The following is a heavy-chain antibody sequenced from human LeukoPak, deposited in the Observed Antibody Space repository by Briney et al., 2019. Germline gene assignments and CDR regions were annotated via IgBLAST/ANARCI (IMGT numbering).Heavy chain of an antibody. CDR2: IKQDGSEE. V-gene: IGHV3-7*01. J-gene: IGHJ4*02. Sequence: GGSLRLSCAASGFSLSRYWMTWVRQSPGKGLERVANIKQDGSEEYYVDSVKGRFTIARDNAKNSLYLQLHSLGAEATAVYYCARDGRRGPDCNGGGCYFVPGQWGQGTLVNVSS. D-gene: IGHD2-15*01. CDR3: ARDGRRGPDCNGGGCYFVPGQ. CDR1: GFSLSRYW.